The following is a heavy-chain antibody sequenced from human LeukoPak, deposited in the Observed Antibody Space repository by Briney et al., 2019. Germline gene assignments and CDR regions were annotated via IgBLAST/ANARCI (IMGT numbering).Heavy chain of an antibody. CDR1: GFTFSSYS. CDR2: ISSGSSYI. V-gene: IGHV3-21*01. Sequence: GGSLRLSGASSGFTFSSYSMNWVRQAPGKGLEWVSSISSGSSYIYYADSVKGRFTIYRDNDKNSLYLQMNSLRAEDTSVYYCARDPHGTPLQAFDIWGQGTMVTVSS. CDR3: ARDPHGTPLQAFDI. J-gene: IGHJ3*02.